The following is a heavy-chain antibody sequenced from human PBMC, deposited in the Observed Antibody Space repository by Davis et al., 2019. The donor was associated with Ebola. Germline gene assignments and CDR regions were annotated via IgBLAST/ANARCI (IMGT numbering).Heavy chain of an antibody. D-gene: IGHD3-3*01. CDR2: ISNNDGSNK. J-gene: IGHJ6*02. Sequence: PGGSLRLSCAASGLTFSNYGMHWVRQAPGKGLEWVAVISNNDGSNKYYADSVKGRFTISRDNSKNTLYLQMNSLRAEDTAVYYCAREGSNEWYGMDVWGQGTTVTVSS. CDR3: AREGSNEWYGMDV. V-gene: IGHV3-30*03. CDR1: GLTFSNYG.